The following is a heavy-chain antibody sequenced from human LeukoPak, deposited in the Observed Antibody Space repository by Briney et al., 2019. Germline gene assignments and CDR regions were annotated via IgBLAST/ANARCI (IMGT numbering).Heavy chain of an antibody. CDR1: GFTFSSYE. CDR2: ISSSGSTK. CDR3: ASNYDILTGYDY. V-gene: IGHV3-48*03. Sequence: GGSLRLSCAASGFTFSSYEMNWVRQAPGKGLEWVSYISSSGSTKYYADSVKGRFTISRDNAKNPLYLQMNSLRAEDTAVYYCASNYDILTGYDYWGQGTLVTVSS. D-gene: IGHD3-9*01. J-gene: IGHJ4*02.